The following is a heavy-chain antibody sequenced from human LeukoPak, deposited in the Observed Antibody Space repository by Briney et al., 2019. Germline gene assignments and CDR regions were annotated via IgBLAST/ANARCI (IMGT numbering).Heavy chain of an antibody. V-gene: IGHV4-38-2*02. Sequence: PSETLSLTCTVSGYSISSGYYWGWIRQPPGKGLEWIGSIYHSGSTYYNPSLKSRVTISVDTSKNQFSLKLSSVTAADTAVYYCARGTHSSSWYHISSFDYWGQGTLVTVSS. D-gene: IGHD6-13*01. CDR2: IYHSGST. CDR3: ARGTHSSSWYHISSFDY. J-gene: IGHJ4*02. CDR1: GYSISSGYY.